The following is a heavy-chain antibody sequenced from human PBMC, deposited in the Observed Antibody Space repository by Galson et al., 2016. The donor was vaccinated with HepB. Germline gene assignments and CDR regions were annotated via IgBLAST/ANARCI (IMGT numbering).Heavy chain of an antibody. CDR2: IIPMFGTP. CDR3: ATFGRSYGSGSYYNLDAFDI. V-gene: IGHV1-69*13. Sequence: SVKVSCKASGGTFRTYGFSWVRRAPGQGLEWMGGIIPMFGTPNYAQRFQGRVSITADGSTSTAYLELSSLRFDDTAVYYCATFGRSYGSGSYYNLDAFDIWGQGTMVSVSS. D-gene: IGHD3-10*01. CDR1: GGTFRTYG. J-gene: IGHJ3*02.